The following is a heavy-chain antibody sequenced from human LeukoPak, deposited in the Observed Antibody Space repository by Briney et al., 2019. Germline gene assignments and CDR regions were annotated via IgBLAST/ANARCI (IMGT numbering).Heavy chain of an antibody. CDR3: VRDSDRRSDC. Sequence: GRSLRLSCAASGFIVSNFWMSWVRQAPGKGPEWVASINEGGSETFYVDSVKGRFTISRDSAKNSLYLQVNSLRAEDTAVYYCVRDSDRRSDCWGQGTLVAVSS. CDR2: INEGGSET. D-gene: IGHD3-22*01. J-gene: IGHJ4*02. V-gene: IGHV3-7*03. CDR1: GFIVSNFW.